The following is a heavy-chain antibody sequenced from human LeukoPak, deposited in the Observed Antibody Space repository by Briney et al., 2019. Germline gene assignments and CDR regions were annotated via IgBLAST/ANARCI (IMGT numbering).Heavy chain of an antibody. V-gene: IGHV3-7*01. J-gene: IGHJ6*02. Sequence: GGSLRLSCAASGFTFSSYWMSWVRQAPGKGLEWVANIKQDESEKYYVDSVKGRFTISRDNAKNSLYLQMNSLRAEDTAVYYCERDSVVVPADINYYYYGMDVWGQGTTVTVSS. CDR3: ERDSVVVPADINYYYYGMDV. CDR1: GFTFSSYW. D-gene: IGHD2-2*02. CDR2: IKQDESEK.